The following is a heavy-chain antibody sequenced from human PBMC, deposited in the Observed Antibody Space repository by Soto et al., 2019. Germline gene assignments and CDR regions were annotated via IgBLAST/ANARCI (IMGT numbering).Heavy chain of an antibody. CDR3: ARSATSGDQHFIDS. CDR2: ITPYNGNV. V-gene: IGHV1-45*02. D-gene: IGHD7-27*01. CDR1: GWIFTFQY. Sequence: QMQLLQSGAEVKKTGSSVKISCKTSGWIFTFQYLHWVRQAPGQGLEWLGWITPYNGNVKYALHFQGRISLTRDNSLTPLFLELRDLRPEDTGLYYCARSATSGDQHFIDSWGQGTLVTVSS. J-gene: IGHJ4*02.